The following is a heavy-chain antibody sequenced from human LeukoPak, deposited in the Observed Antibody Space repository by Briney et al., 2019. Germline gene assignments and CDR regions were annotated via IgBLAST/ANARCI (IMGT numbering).Heavy chain of an antibody. CDR2: INPNTGDT. CDR3: ARDLGLGGFFGY. D-gene: IGHD3-16*01. J-gene: IGHJ4*02. CDR1: GYTFTAYY. Sequence: ASVKVSCKTSGYTFTAYYMHWVRPAPGPGLEWLGWINPNTGDTNYAQKFQGRVTMTRDTSINTASMELSRLTSDDTAVYYCARDLGLGGFFGYWGQGTLVTVSS. V-gene: IGHV1-2*02.